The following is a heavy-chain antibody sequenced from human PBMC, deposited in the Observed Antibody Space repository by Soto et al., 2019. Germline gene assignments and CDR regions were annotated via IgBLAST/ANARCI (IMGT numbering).Heavy chain of an antibody. CDR1: GGSFSGYY. Sequence: QVQLQQWGAGLLKPSETLSLTCAVYGGSFSGYYWSWIRQPPGKGLEWIGEINHSGSTNYNPSLKSRVTISVDTSKNHFSLKLSSVTAADTAVYYCARGLLHIVVVTAKNWFDPWGQGTLVTVSS. V-gene: IGHV4-34*01. CDR2: INHSGST. CDR3: ARGLLHIVVVTAKNWFDP. D-gene: IGHD2-21*02. J-gene: IGHJ5*02.